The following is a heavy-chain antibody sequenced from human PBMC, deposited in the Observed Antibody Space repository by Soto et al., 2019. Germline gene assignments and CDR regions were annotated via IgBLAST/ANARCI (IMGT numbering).Heavy chain of an antibody. D-gene: IGHD6-6*01. V-gene: IGHV3-21*01. CDR3: ARDYSSSGGMDV. CDR2: ISSSSSYI. J-gene: IGHJ6*02. Sequence: GGSLRLSCAASGFTFSSYSMNWVRQAPGKGLEWVSSISSSSSYIYYADSVKGRFTISRDNAKNSLYLQMNSLRAEDTAVYYCARDYSSSGGMDVWGQGTTVTVS. CDR1: GFTFSSYS.